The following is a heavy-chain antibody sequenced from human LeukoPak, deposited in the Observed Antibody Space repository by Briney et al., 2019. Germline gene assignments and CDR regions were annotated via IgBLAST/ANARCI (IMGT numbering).Heavy chain of an antibody. D-gene: IGHD5-18*01. V-gene: IGHV4-34*01. CDR2: INHSGST. J-gene: IGHJ4*02. CDR1: GGSFSGYY. Sequence: SETLSLTCAVYGGSFSGYYWSWIRQPPGKGPEWIGEINHSGSTNYNPSLKSRVTISVDTSKNQFSLKLSSVTAADTAVYYCASLVGYGYPFDYWGQGTLVTVSS. CDR3: ASLVGYGYPFDY.